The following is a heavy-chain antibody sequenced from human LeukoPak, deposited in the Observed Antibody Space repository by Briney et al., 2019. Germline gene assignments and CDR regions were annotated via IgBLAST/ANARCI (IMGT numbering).Heavy chain of an antibody. D-gene: IGHD6-13*01. V-gene: IGHV1-2*02. J-gene: IGHJ4*02. Sequence: ASVTVSCKASGYTFTGFYIHWVRQAPGQGLEWMGWINPNSGGTNYAQKFQGSVTMTRDTSISTAYMELGRLKSDDTAVYYCARGQPLASKWGQGTLVTVSS. CDR1: GYTFTGFY. CDR3: ARGQPLASK. CDR2: INPNSGGT.